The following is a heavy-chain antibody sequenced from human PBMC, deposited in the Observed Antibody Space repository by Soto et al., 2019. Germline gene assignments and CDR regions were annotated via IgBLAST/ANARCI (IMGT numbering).Heavy chain of an antibody. Sequence: ASVKVSCKASGYTFTSSAMHWVRQAPGQRLEWMGWINAGNGNTKYSQKFQGRVTITRDTSASTASMELSSLRSEVTAVYYCARDLDDRPHCGSDAFDIWSQGTMVTVS. J-gene: IGHJ3*02. D-gene: IGHD1-1*01. CDR1: GYTFTSSA. V-gene: IGHV1-3*01. CDR2: INAGNGNT. CDR3: ARDLDDRPHCGSDAFDI.